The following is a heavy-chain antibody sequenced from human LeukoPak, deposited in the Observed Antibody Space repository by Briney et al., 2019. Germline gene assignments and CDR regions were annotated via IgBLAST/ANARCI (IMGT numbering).Heavy chain of an antibody. V-gene: IGHV3-30*02. CDR2: IRDDGSNK. CDR3: AKDRPPYGSGSYYAFDI. J-gene: IGHJ3*02. Sequence: GGSLRLSCAASGFTCSSYGMHWVRQAPGKGLEWVAFIRDDGSNKYYADSVKGRFTISRDNSKNTLDLQMNSLRAEDTAVYYCAKDRPPYGSGSYYAFDIWGQGTKVTVSS. CDR1: GFTCSSYG. D-gene: IGHD3-10*01.